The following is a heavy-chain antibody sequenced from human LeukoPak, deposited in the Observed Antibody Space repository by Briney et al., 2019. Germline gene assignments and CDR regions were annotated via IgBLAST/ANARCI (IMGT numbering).Heavy chain of an antibody. V-gene: IGHV5-51*01. CDR3: ARRVVNNRNWYFDL. CDR1: GYSFTRKW. J-gene: IGHJ2*01. D-gene: IGHD4-23*01. Sequence: GESLQISCKGSGYSFTRKWIGWVRQLPGKGLEWMAIIYPGDSDTTYSPSFQGQVTISADKSINTAYLQWSSLKASDTAMYYCARRVVNNRNWYFDLGGRGTLVTVSS. CDR2: IYPGDSDT.